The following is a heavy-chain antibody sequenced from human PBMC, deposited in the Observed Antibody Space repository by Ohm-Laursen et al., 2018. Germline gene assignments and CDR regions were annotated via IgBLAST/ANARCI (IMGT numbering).Heavy chain of an antibody. CDR1: GFTFSDYY. V-gene: IGHV3-11*01. CDR2: ITSSGSTI. CDR3: ARLLSGSSPEDY. Sequence: GSLRLSCSASGFTFSDYYMTWIRQAPGKGLEWVLYITSSGSTIYYADSVKGRFTISRDNAKNSLYLQMNSLRPEDTAVYYCARLLSGSSPEDYWGQGTLVTVSS. D-gene: IGHD1-26*01. J-gene: IGHJ4*02.